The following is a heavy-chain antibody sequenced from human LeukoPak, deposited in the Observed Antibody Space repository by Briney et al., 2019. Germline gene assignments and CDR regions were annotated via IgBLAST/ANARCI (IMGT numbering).Heavy chain of an antibody. Sequence: KPSQTLSLPCTVSGGSISSGGYYWSWIRQHPGKGLEWIGYIYYSGSTYYNPSLKSRVTISVDTSKNQFSLKLSSVTAADTAVYYCAQSSGSGSYPLDYWGQGTLVTVSS. CDR2: IYYSGST. CDR1: GGSISSGGYY. J-gene: IGHJ4*02. V-gene: IGHV4-31*03. D-gene: IGHD3-10*01. CDR3: AQSSGSGSYPLDY.